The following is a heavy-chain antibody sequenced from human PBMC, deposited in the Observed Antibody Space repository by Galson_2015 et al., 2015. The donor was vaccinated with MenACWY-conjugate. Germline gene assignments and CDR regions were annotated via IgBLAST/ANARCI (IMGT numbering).Heavy chain of an antibody. V-gene: IGHV3-23*01. J-gene: IGHJ4*02. CDR2: IYGSGHRDT. CDR3: AKDRHPDGVWNFDY. D-gene: IGHD4-17*01. CDR1: GFTFYTYT. Sequence: SLRLSCAASGFTFYTYTMSWVRQSPGKGLEWVAGIYGSGHRDTFYADSVKGRFTISRDESNNLVHLQMTSLRVEGTAVYYCAKDRHPDGVWNFDYWGQGSLVTVSS.